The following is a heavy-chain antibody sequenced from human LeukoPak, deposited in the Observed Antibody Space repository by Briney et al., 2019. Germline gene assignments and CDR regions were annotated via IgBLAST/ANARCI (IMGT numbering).Heavy chain of an antibody. Sequence: GGSLRLSCVASGFTFISYAMHWVRQAPGKGLEWVAVISYDGSNKYYADPVKGRFTISRDNSKNTLYLQMNSLRAEDTAVYYCARSEYSGYSPLDYWGQGTLVTVSS. CDR3: ARSEYSGYSPLDY. CDR2: ISYDGSNK. V-gene: IGHV3-30*04. J-gene: IGHJ4*02. D-gene: IGHD5-12*01. CDR1: GFTFISYA.